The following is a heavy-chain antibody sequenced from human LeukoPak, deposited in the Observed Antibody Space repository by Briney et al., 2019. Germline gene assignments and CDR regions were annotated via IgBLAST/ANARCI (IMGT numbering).Heavy chain of an antibody. V-gene: IGHV4-39*01. CDR3: ARMDSSSWYGDYYYGMDV. J-gene: IGHJ6*02. CDR2: IYYSGST. Sequence: SETLSLTCTVSGGSISSSSYYWGWIRQPPGKGLEWIGSIYYSGSTYYNPSLKSRVTISVDTSKNQFSLKLSSVTAADTAVYYWARMDSSSWYGDYYYGMDVWGQGTTVTVSS. CDR1: GGSISSSSYY. D-gene: IGHD6-13*01.